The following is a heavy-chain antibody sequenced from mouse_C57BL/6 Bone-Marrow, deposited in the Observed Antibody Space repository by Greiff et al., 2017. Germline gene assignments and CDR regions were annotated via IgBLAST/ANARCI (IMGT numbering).Heavy chain of an antibody. CDR1: GYTFTSYW. V-gene: IGHV1-53*01. Sequence: QVHVKQPGTELVKPGASVKLSCKASGYTFTSYWMHWVKQRPGQGLEWIGNINPSNGGTNYNEKFKSKATLTVDKSSSTAYMQLSSLTSEDSAVYYCARKAVSSFLNYWGQGTTLTVSS. CDR3: ARKAVSSFLNY. J-gene: IGHJ2*01. CDR2: INPSNGGT. D-gene: IGHD1-1*01.